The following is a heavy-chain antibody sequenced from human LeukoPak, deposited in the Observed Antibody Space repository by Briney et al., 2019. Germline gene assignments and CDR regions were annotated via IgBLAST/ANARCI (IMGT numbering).Heavy chain of an antibody. D-gene: IGHD4-17*01. V-gene: IGHV4-30-2*01. Sequence: PLQTLSLTCAVSGGSLSRGSYSWSWIRQPPGKGLEWIGYIFHNGNTHYNPSLKRRVTLSIDKSKNQFSLKLSSVTAADTALYFCARGGGFYGTGTTHFDYWGQGTLVIVSS. CDR1: GGSLSRGSYS. CDR3: ARGGGFYGTGTTHFDY. J-gene: IGHJ4*02. CDR2: IFHNGNT.